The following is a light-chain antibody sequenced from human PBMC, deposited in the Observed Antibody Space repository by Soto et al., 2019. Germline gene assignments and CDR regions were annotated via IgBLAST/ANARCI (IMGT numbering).Light chain of an antibody. CDR2: TDN. V-gene: IGLV1-44*01. J-gene: IGLJ1*01. CDR3: GAWDESLNGYA. Sequence: QSVLTQPPSASGTPGQRFTISCSGGISNIGINTVNWYQQLPGTAPKVLIYTDNERPSGVPDRFSGSKSGTSASLAINGLQSGDEADYYCGAWDESLNGYAFGTGTKVTVL. CDR1: ISNIGINT.